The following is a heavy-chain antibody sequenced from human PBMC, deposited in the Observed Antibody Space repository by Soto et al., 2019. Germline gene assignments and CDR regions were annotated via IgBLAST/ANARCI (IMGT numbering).Heavy chain of an antibody. CDR1: GFTFSSYW. J-gene: IGHJ4*02. D-gene: IGHD5-12*01. Sequence: GGSLRLSCAASGFTFSSYWMHWVRQAPGKGLVWVSRIKGDGSETNYADSVKGRFTISRDNTKNTLYLQLNSLRAEDTAVYYCLRGNSGYGNFDYWGQGTRVAVSS. V-gene: IGHV3-74*01. CDR3: LRGNSGYGNFDY. CDR2: IKGDGSET.